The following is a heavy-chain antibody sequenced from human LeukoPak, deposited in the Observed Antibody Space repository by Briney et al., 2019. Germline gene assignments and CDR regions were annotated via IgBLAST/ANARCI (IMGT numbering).Heavy chain of an antibody. J-gene: IGHJ4*02. D-gene: IGHD6-13*01. CDR3: AKDNSHSTSWD. CDR2: IKQDGSEK. CDR1: GFTFSSYW. V-gene: IGHV3-7*01. Sequence: GGSLRLSCAASGFTFSSYWMSWVRQAPGKGLEWVANIKQDGSEKYYVDSLKGRFTISGDNAKNSLYLQMNSLRAEDTAVYYCAKDNSHSTSWDWGQGTLVTVSS.